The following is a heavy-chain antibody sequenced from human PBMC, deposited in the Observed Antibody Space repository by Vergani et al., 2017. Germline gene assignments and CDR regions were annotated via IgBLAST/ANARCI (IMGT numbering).Heavy chain of an antibody. V-gene: IGHV3-48*03. CDR3: ARGGLYYYDSNGYPYYFDY. CDR2: ISSSGSTI. CDR1: GFTFSSYE. D-gene: IGHD3-22*01. Sequence: EVQLVESGGGLVQPGGSLRLSCAASGFTFSSYEMNWVRQAPGKGLELVSYISSSGSTIYYADSVKGRYTISRDNAKNSLYLQMNSLRAEDTAVYYCARGGLYYYDSNGYPYYFDYWGQGTLVTVSS. J-gene: IGHJ4*02.